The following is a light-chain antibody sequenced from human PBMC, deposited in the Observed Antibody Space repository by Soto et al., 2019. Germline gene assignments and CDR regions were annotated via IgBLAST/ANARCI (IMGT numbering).Light chain of an antibody. CDR3: QQTYDSLVS. CDR2: GSS. J-gene: IGKJ4*01. V-gene: IGKV1-39*01. Sequence: DIQMTKSPPSLSASVGDSVTIPCRASQTIRDYLHWYQQKPGKAPTLLIYGSSSLQTGVPPRFSGSGSGTEFTLTISSLQPEDFGTYYCQQTYDSLVSFGGGTKVDIK. CDR1: QTIRDY.